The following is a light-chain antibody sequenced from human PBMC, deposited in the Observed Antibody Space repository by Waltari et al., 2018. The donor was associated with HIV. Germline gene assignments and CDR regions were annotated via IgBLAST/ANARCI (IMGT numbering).Light chain of an antibody. CDR2: AAS. V-gene: IGKV1-39*01. CDR3: QQSYSPTFT. CDR1: QGISRY. J-gene: IGKJ3*01. Sequence: DIQMTQSPSSLSASVGDRVSITCRASQGISRYLNWYRQKPGAAPELLIYAASRLQRGVPSRCSGSGSGTDFTLTITALQPDDFATYYCQQSYSPTFTFVPGTKVDFK.